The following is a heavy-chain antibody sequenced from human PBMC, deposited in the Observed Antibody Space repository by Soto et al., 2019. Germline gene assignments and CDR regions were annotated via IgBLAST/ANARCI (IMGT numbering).Heavy chain of an antibody. Sequence: SETLSLTCAVYGGSFSGCYWSWIRQPPGKGLEWIGEINHSGSTNYNPSLKSRVTISVDTSKNQFSLKLSSVTAADTAVYYCARGRRGIVVVAATPSRIDYWGQGTLVTVSS. CDR1: GGSFSGCY. CDR2: INHSGST. D-gene: IGHD2-15*01. V-gene: IGHV4-34*01. J-gene: IGHJ4*02. CDR3: ARGRRGIVVVAATPSRIDY.